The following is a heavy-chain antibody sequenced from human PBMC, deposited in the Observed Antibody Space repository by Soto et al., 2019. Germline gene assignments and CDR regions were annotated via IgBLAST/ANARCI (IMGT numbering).Heavy chain of an antibody. Sequence: PGGSLRLSCATSGFTFSTYGMHWVRQAPGKGLEWVAVIWYDGSNKYYADYVKGRFTISRDNSKNTLFLQMNSLRAEDTAVYYCARDLDSYCSGGSCYSEAIWGQGTLVTVSS. CDR3: ARDLDSYCSGGSCYSEAI. CDR1: GFTFSTYG. V-gene: IGHV3-33*01. J-gene: IGHJ1*01. D-gene: IGHD2-15*01. CDR2: IWYDGSNK.